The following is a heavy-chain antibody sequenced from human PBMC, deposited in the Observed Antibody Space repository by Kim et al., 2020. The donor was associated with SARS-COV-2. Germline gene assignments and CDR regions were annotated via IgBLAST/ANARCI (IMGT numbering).Heavy chain of an antibody. CDR3: ARQPAYSSSYYYGMDV. CDR2: IYPGDSDT. Sequence: GESLKISCKGSGYSFTSYWIGWVRQMPGEGLEWMGIIYPGDSDTRYSPSFQGQVTISADKSISTAYLQWSSLKASDTAMYYCARQPAYSSSYYYGMDVWGQGTTVTVSS. J-gene: IGHJ6*02. V-gene: IGHV5-51*01. D-gene: IGHD6-6*01. CDR1: GYSFTSYW.